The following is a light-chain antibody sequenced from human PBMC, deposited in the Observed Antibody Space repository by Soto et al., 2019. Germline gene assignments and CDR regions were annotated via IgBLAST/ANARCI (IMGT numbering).Light chain of an antibody. CDR1: QSVSSY. CDR3: QQRSNYT. CDR2: DAS. Sequence: EIVLTQSPATLSLSPGERATISCRASQSVSSYLAWYQQKPGQAPRLLIYDASNRATGIPARFSGSGSGTDFTLTISSLEPEDFAVYYCQQRSNYTFGQGTRLEIK. J-gene: IGKJ5*01. V-gene: IGKV3-11*01.